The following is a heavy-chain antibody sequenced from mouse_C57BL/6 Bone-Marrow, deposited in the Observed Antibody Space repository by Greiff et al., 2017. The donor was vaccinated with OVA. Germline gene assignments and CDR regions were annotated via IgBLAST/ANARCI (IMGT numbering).Heavy chain of an antibody. V-gene: IGHV1-81*01. J-gene: IGHJ2*01. CDR1: GYTFTSYG. CDR2: IYPRSGNT. Sequence: QVQLQQSGAELARPGASVKLSCKASGYTFTSYGISWVKQRTGQGLEWIGEIYPRSGNTYYNEKFKGKATLTVDTSSSTAYMQLSSLTSEDSAVYFCARRSAYLDYWGQGTTLTVSS. CDR3: ARRSAYLDY.